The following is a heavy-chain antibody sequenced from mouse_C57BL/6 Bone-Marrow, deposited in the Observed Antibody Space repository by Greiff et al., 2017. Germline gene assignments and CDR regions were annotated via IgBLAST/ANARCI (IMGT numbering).Heavy chain of an antibody. V-gene: IGHV1-15*01. Sequence: VQLVESGAELVRPGASVTLSCKASGYTFTDYEMHWVKQTPVHGLEWIGAIDPETGGTAYNQKFKGKAILTADKSSSTAYMELRSLTSEDSAVYYCTSFNYYGSSSDYWGQGTTLTVSS. CDR1: GYTFTDYE. J-gene: IGHJ2*01. CDR3: TSFNYYGSSSDY. D-gene: IGHD1-1*01. CDR2: IDPETGGT.